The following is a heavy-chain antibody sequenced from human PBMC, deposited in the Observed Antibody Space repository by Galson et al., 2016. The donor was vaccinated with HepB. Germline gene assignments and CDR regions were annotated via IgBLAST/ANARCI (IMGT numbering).Heavy chain of an antibody. V-gene: IGHV3-21*01. Sequence: SLRLSCAASGFTFSSYSMNWVRQAPGKGLEWVSSISSSSSYIYYADSVKGRFTISRDNARNSLYLKMNSLRAEDTAVYYCARDVMLGYSSGWYRSPFDYWGQGTLVTVSS. CDR2: ISSSSSYI. D-gene: IGHD6-19*01. CDR3: ARDVMLGYSSGWYRSPFDY. CDR1: GFTFSSYS. J-gene: IGHJ4*02.